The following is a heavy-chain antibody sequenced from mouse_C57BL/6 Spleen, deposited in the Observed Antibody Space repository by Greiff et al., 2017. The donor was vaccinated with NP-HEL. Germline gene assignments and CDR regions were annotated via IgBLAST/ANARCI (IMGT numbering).Heavy chain of an antibody. CDR2: INPSSGYT. V-gene: IGHV1-4*01. CDR1: GYTFTSYT. Sequence: VQLQQSGAELARPGASVKMSCKASGYTFTSYTMHWVKQRPGQGLEWIGYINPSSGYTKYNQKFKDKATLTADKSSSTAYMQLSSLTSEDSAVYYCARQGFTTVVATRDPFAYWGQGTLVTVSA. J-gene: IGHJ3*01. CDR3: ARQGFTTVVATRDPFAY. D-gene: IGHD1-1*01.